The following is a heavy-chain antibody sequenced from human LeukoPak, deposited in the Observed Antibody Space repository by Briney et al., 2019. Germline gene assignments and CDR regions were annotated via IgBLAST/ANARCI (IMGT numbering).Heavy chain of an antibody. CDR3: ARGQGQWLAYNWFDP. CDR1: GGSISNGDHY. D-gene: IGHD6-19*01. Sequence: SETLSLTCTVSGGSISNGDHYWSWIRQHPGKGLEWIGHIYYSGSTYYNPSLKSRVTISVDTSKNQFSLKLSSVTAADTAVYYCARGQGQWLAYNWFDPWGQGTLVTVSS. V-gene: IGHV4-31*03. J-gene: IGHJ5*02. CDR2: IYYSGST.